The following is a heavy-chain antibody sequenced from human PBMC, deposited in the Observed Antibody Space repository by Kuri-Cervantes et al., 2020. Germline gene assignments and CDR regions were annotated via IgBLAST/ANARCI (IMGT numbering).Heavy chain of an antibody. J-gene: IGHJ3*02. D-gene: IGHD3-16*02. CDR1: GYTFSSYA. CDR2: IYPGDSDT. Sequence: KVSCKASGYTFSSYAMSWVRQMPGKGLEWMGIIYPGDSDTRYSPSFQGQVTISADKSISTAYLQWSSLKASDTAMYYCARPSDYVWGSYRQNAFDIWGQGTMVTVSS. CDR3: ARPSDYVWGSYRQNAFDI. V-gene: IGHV5-51*01.